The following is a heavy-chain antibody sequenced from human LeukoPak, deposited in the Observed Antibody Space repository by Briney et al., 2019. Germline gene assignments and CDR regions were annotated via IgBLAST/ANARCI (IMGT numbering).Heavy chain of an antibody. V-gene: IGHV4-59*11. J-gene: IGHJ6*02. D-gene: IGHD1/OR15-1a*01. CDR3: ARSTRTYYYYYGMDV. Sequence: PSETLSLTCPVSGGPISSHYWRWIRHPPGKGLEWLGYIYYSGSTNYNPSLKSRVTISVDTSKNQFSLKLSSVTAADTAVYYCARSTRTYYYYYGMDVWGQGTTVTVSS. CDR2: IYYSGST. CDR1: GGPISSHY.